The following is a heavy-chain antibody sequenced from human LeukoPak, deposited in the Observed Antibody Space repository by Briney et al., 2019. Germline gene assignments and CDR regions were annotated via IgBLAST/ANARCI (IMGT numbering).Heavy chain of an antibody. J-gene: IGHJ4*02. Sequence: PGESLKISCKGSGYSFTSYWIGWVRQMPGKGLEWMGIIFPGDSDIRYSPSFQGQVTISADKSINTAYLQLSSLKASDTAMYYCARPYSSGWYFFDYWGQGTLVTVSS. V-gene: IGHV5-51*01. CDR1: GYSFTSYW. CDR3: ARPYSSGWYFFDY. CDR2: IFPGDSDI. D-gene: IGHD6-19*01.